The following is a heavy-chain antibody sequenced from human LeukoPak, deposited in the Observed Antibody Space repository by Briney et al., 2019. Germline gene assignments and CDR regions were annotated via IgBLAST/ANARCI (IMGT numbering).Heavy chain of an antibody. Sequence: ASVKVSCKASGYTFTGYYMHWVRQAPGQGHEWMGWINPNSGGTNYAQKFQGRVTMTRDTSISTAYMELSRLRSDDTAVYYCARSNYYDSSGGGYYFDYWGQGTLVTVSS. D-gene: IGHD3-22*01. CDR1: GYTFTGYY. CDR3: ARSNYYDSSGGGYYFDY. J-gene: IGHJ4*02. CDR2: INPNSGGT. V-gene: IGHV1-2*02.